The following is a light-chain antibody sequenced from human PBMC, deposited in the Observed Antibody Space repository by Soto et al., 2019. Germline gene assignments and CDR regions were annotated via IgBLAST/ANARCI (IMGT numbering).Light chain of an antibody. CDR1: GSDIGGYNF. CDR3: SSYAGTNNRYV. CDR2: KVN. J-gene: IGLJ1*01. V-gene: IGLV2-8*01. Sequence: QSALTQPPSASGSPGQSVTISCTGTGSDIGGYNFVSWYQQRPGKVPKLIIYKVNKRPSGVPDRFSGSKSGNTASLTVSGLQADDEADYYCSSYAGTNNRYVFGTGTKVTVL.